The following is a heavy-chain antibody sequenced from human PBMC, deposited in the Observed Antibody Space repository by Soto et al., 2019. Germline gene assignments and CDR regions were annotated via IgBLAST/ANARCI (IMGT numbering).Heavy chain of an antibody. CDR2: IYYSGST. CDR1: GGSISSYY. CDR3: ARRYGDCFDY. D-gene: IGHD4-17*01. Sequence: PSETLSPTCTVSGGSISSYYWSWIRQPPGKGLEWIGYIYYSGSTNYNPSLKSRVTISVDTSKNQFSLRLSSVTAADTAVYYCARRYGDCFDYWGQGTLVTVSS. J-gene: IGHJ4*02. V-gene: IGHV4-59*08.